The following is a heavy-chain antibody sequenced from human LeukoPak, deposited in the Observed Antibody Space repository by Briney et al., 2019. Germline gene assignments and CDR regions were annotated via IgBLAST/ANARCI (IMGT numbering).Heavy chain of an antibody. CDR1: GASFSSSTYY. CDR2: IYYSGST. V-gene: IGHV4-39*01. D-gene: IGHD6-19*01. CDR3: ARDFGTTGWHTFDY. J-gene: IGHJ4*02. Sequence: SETLSLTCTVSGASFSSSTYYWGWIRQPPGKGLEWIGSIYYSGSTYYNPSLKSRVTMSVDTSKNQYSLHLNSVTPDDTAVYYCARDFGTTGWHTFDYWGQGTLVTVSS.